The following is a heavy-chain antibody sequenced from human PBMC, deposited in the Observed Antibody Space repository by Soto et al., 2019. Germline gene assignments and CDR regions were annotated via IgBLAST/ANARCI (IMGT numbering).Heavy chain of an antibody. Sequence: KSSETLSLTCAVSGGSINSSNWWSWVRQPPGKGLEWIGEIYHSGSTNYNPSLKSRVTISVDKSKNQFSLKLSSVTAADTAVYYCATRGDYYYYYGMDVWGQGTTVTVSS. V-gene: IGHV4-4*02. J-gene: IGHJ6*02. D-gene: IGHD3-10*01. CDR2: IYHSGST. CDR1: GGSINSSNW. CDR3: ATRGDYYYYYGMDV.